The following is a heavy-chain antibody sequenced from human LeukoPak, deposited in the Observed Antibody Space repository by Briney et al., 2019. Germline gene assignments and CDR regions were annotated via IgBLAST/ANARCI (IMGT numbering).Heavy chain of an antibody. Sequence: PGRSLRLSCTASGFMFNNFGMHWVRQAPGKGLKWVAVIWYDGSTKYYADSVKGRFTISRDNSKNTLYLEMISLKADDTAVYFCARRSGSGNYAWDAFDIWGQGTMVTVSS. V-gene: IGHV3-33*08. CDR2: IWYDGSTK. CDR3: ARRSGSGNYAWDAFDI. D-gene: IGHD3-10*01. J-gene: IGHJ3*02. CDR1: GFMFNNFG.